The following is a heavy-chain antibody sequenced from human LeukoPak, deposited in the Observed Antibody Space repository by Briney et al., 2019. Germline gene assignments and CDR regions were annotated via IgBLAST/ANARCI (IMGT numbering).Heavy chain of an antibody. V-gene: IGHV1-2*02. CDR3: ARFGGHGSGSMGVDY. J-gene: IGHJ4*02. Sequence: GASVKVSCKASGYTFTGYYMHWVRQAPGQGLEWMGWINPNSGGTNYAQKFQGRVTMTRDTSISTAYMELSRLRSDDTAVYYCARFGGHGSGSMGVDYWGQGTLVSVSS. D-gene: IGHD3-10*01. CDR1: GYTFTGYY. CDR2: INPNSGGT.